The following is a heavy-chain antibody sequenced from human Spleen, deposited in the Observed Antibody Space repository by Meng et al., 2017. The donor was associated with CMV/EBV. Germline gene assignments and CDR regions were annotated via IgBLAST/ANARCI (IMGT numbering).Heavy chain of an antibody. CDR1: GGSITNFGYY. J-gene: IGHJ4*02. CDR3: ARRRWELRHPFDY. Sequence: SETLSLTCTVSGGSITNFGYYWVWIRQPPGKGLEWIGSFYYSGSTYHNPSLKSRVTISVDTSKNQFSLKLSSVTAADTAVYYCARRRWELRHPFDYWGQGTLVTVSS. D-gene: IGHD1-26*01. V-gene: IGHV4-39*01. CDR2: FYYSGST.